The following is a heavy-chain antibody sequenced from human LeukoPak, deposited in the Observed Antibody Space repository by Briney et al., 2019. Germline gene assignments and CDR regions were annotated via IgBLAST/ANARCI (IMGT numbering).Heavy chain of an antibody. Sequence: SETLSLTCAVYGGSFSGYYWSWIRQPPGKGLEWIGEINHSGSTNYNPSLKSRVTISVDTSKNQFSLKLSSVTAADTAVYYCARGLYSSGWYVDYSRQGRLVTVSA. CDR2: INHSGST. CDR1: GGSFSGYY. V-gene: IGHV4-34*01. J-gene: IGHJ4*02. CDR3: ARGLYSSGWYVDY. D-gene: IGHD6-19*01.